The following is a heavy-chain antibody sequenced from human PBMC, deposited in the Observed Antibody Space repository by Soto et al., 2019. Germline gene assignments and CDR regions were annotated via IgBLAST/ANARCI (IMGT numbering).Heavy chain of an antibody. V-gene: IGHV3-23*01. J-gene: IGHJ4*02. CDR1: GFTFSNYA. Sequence: EVQLLESGGGLVQPGGSLRLSCAASGFTFSNYAMNWVRQAPGKGLEWVSAISGNGDDTYYADSVKGRFTISRDNSKNTLDLQMNSLRAEDTAVYYCAKDYDSSGYLGSDFDYWGQGTLVTVSS. CDR2: ISGNGDDT. CDR3: AKDYDSSGYLGSDFDY. D-gene: IGHD3-22*01.